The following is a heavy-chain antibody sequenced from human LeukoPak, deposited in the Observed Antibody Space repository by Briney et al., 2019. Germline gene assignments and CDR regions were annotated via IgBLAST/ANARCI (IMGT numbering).Heavy chain of an antibody. D-gene: IGHD3-3*02. V-gene: IGHV3-21*01. CDR3: ASLDRVASFDP. CDR2: ISSSSSYI. CDR1: GFTFSSYS. Sequence: GGSLRLSCAASGFTFSSYSMNWVRQAPGKGLEWVSSISSSSSYIYYADSVKGRFTISRDNAKNSLYLQMNSLRAEDTDVYYCASLDRVASFDPWGQGTLVSVSS. J-gene: IGHJ5*02.